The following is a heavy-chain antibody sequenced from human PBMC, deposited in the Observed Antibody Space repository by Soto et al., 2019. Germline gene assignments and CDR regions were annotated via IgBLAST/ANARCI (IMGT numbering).Heavy chain of an antibody. Sequence: GGSLRLSCAASGFTFSSYAMSWVRQAPGKGLEWVSAISGSGGSTYYADSVKGRFTISRDNSKNTLYLQMNSLRAEDSAVYYCAKGGRQPSSYYYYGMDVWGQGTTVTVSS. V-gene: IGHV3-23*01. J-gene: IGHJ6*02. CDR3: AKGGRQPSSYYYYGMDV. D-gene: IGHD1-1*01. CDR1: GFTFSSYA. CDR2: ISGSGGST.